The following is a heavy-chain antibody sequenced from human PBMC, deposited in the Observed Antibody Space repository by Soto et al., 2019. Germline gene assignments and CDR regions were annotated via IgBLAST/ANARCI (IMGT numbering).Heavy chain of an antibody. J-gene: IGHJ5*02. V-gene: IGHV3-23*01. CDR3: AKGGPTFLNWFGP. CDR2: ISNSGHSA. D-gene: IGHD5-12*01. Sequence: PGGSLRLSCAASGFTFSSYAMNWVRRAPGKGLEWISVISNSGHSAYYADSVKGRFTISRDNFKNTLYLQIKSLRAEDTAAYYCAKGGPTFLNWFGPWGQGTLVTVSS. CDR1: GFTFSSYA.